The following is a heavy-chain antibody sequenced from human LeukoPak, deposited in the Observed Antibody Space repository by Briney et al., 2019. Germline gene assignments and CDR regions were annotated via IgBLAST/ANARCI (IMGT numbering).Heavy chain of an antibody. Sequence: AGGSLRLSCVASEFNFFSYGMQWVRQAPGEGLVWVSRIFTDGSTTSYADSVKGRFTISRDNAKNTLYLQMNSLRAEDTAVYYCARELPREVTLDYWGQGTLVTVSP. CDR3: ARELPREVTLDY. J-gene: IGHJ4*01. CDR1: EFNFFSYG. CDR2: IFTDGSTT. D-gene: IGHD2-21*02. V-gene: IGHV3-74*01.